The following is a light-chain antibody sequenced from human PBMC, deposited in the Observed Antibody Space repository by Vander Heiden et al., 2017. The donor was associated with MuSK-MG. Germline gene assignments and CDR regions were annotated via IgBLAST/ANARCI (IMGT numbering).Light chain of an antibody. J-gene: IGKJ5*01. CDR3: QQHNNWPPIT. CDR2: AAS. V-gene: IGKV3-15*01. CDR1: QRITSD. Sequence: EIVMRQFPAILSLSPGERATLSCRASQRITSDLAWYQHKPGQAPRLLIYAASTRATGIPARFSGSGYGTEFTLTITRRQSEDFAVYYCQQHNNWPPITFGQGTLLEIK.